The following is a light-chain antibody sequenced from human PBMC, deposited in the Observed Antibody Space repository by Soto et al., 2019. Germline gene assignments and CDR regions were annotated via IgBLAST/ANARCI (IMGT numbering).Light chain of an antibody. CDR3: RHYNSYSEA. CDR2: KAS. J-gene: IGKJ1*01. CDR1: QTISSW. Sequence: DIQMTQSPSTLSGSVGRRFTITCRASQTISSWLAWYQQKPGKAPKLLIYKASTLKSGVPSRFSGSGYGTEFNLTISSLQPDDFATYYCRHYNSYSEAFGQGTKVDIK. V-gene: IGKV1-5*03.